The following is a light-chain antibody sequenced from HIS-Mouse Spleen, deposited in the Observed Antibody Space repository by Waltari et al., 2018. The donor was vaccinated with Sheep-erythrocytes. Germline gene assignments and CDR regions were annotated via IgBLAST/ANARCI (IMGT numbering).Light chain of an antibody. CDR3: YSTDSSGNHWV. V-gene: IGLV3-10*01. Sequence: SYELTPPPSVSVSPGQPARITCSGDALPKQYAYWYQQKSGQAPVLVIYEDSKRPSGIPERFSGSTSGTMATLTISGAQVEDEADYYCYSTDSSGNHWVFGGGTKLTVL. CDR2: EDS. J-gene: IGLJ3*02. CDR1: ALPKQY.